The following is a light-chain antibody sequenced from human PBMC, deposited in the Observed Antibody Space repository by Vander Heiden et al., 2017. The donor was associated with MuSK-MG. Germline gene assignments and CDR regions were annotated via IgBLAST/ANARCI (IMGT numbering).Light chain of an antibody. CDR3: QSYDTILSGHVV. V-gene: IGLV1-40*01. CDR2: GNN. CDR1: TSNIGAGYD. Sequence: QSVLTQPPSVSGAPGQRVTFSCTGSTSNIGAGYDVHWYQQFPGAAPKLLIYGNNNRPSGVPDRFSGSKSGTSASLAITGLQAEDEADYYCQSYDTILSGHVVFGGGTKLTGL. J-gene: IGLJ2*01.